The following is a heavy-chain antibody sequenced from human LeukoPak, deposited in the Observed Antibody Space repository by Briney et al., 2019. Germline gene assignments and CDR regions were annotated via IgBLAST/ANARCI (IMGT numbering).Heavy chain of an antibody. J-gene: IGHJ6*02. D-gene: IGHD2-15*01. CDR2: IYYSGST. CDR3: ARSLRDYYGMDV. V-gene: IGHV4-31*03. Sequence: SETLSLTCTVSGGSISSGGYYWSWIRQHPRKGLEWIGYIYYSGSTYYNPSLKSRVTISVDTSKNQFSLKLSSVTAADTAVYYCARSLRDYYGMDVWGQGTTVTVSS. CDR1: GGSISSGGYY.